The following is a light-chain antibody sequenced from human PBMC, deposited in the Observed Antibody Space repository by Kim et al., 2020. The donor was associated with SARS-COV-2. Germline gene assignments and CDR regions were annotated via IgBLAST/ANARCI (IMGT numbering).Light chain of an antibody. CDR2: RDT. J-gene: IGLJ3*02. CDR1: NIGSKN. V-gene: IGLV3-9*01. CDR3: QVWDSSTAV. Sequence: SYELTQPLSVSVVLGQTARITCGGNNIGSKNVYWYQQKPCQAPVLVIYRDTNRPSEIPERFSGSNSGNTATLTISRAQAGDEADYYCQVWDSSTAVFGGGTQLTVL.